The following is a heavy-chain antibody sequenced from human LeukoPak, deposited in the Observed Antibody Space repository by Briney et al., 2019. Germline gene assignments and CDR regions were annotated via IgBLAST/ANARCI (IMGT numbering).Heavy chain of an antibody. CDR3: ARVSAYDMGDDAFDI. J-gene: IGHJ3*02. V-gene: IGHV4-34*01. Sequence: SETLSLTCAVYGGSFSDYYWSWIRQPPGKGLEWIGEINHSGSTNYNPSLKSRVTISVDTSKNQFSLKLSSVTAADTAVYYCARVSAYDMGDDAFDIWGQGTMVTVSS. D-gene: IGHD3-22*01. CDR1: GGSFSDYY. CDR2: INHSGST.